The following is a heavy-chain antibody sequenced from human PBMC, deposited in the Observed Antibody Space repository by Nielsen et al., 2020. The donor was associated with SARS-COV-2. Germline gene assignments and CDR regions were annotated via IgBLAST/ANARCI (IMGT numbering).Heavy chain of an antibody. CDR2: IYYSGST. Sequence: SETLSLTCTVSGGSISSYYWSWIRQPPGKGLEWIGYIYYSGSTNYNPSLKSRDTISVDTSKNQFSLKLSSVTAADTAVYYCARGVTTVTMRFDYWGQGTLVTVSS. CDR3: ARGVTTVTMRFDY. CDR1: GGSISSYY. V-gene: IGHV4-59*01. J-gene: IGHJ4*02. D-gene: IGHD4-17*01.